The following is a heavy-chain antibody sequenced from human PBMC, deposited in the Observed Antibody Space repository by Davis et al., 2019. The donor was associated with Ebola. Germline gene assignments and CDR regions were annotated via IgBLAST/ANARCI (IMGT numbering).Heavy chain of an antibody. Sequence: GESLKISCAASGFTFSSYSMNWVRQAPGKGLEWVSSISSSSSYIYYADSVKGRFTISRDNAKNSLYLQMNSLRAEDTAVYYCARDRGGMITFGGVIVNPHFDYWGQGTLVTVSS. CDR3: ARDRGGMITFGGVIVNPHFDY. CDR2: ISSSSSYI. D-gene: IGHD3-16*02. J-gene: IGHJ4*02. V-gene: IGHV3-21*01. CDR1: GFTFSSYS.